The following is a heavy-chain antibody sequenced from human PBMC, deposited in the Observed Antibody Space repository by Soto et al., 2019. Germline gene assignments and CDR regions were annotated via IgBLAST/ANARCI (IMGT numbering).Heavy chain of an antibody. D-gene: IGHD1-1*01. Sequence: SETLSLTCAVYGGSFSGYYWSWIRQPPGKGLEWIGEINHSGSTNYNPSLKSRVTISIDTSKNQFSLKLSSVTAADTAVYYCARGRHWTLLGYWGQGTLVTVSS. V-gene: IGHV4-34*01. CDR1: GGSFSGYY. CDR2: INHSGST. J-gene: IGHJ4*02. CDR3: ARGRHWTLLGY.